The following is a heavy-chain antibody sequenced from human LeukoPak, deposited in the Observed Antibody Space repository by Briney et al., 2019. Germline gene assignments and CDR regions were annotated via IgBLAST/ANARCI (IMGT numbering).Heavy chain of an antibody. CDR3: ARVTRDCSSTGCPSDYYYYYMDV. V-gene: IGHV1-69*05. D-gene: IGHD2-2*01. J-gene: IGHJ6*03. Sequence: ASVKVSCKASGGTFTSYAISWVRQAPGQGLEWVGGVIPIFSTANYAQKFQGRVTITTDESTSTAYIELSSLRSEDTAVYYCARVTRDCSSTGCPSDYYYYYMDVWGKGTTVTVSS. CDR2: VIPIFSTA. CDR1: GGTFTSYA.